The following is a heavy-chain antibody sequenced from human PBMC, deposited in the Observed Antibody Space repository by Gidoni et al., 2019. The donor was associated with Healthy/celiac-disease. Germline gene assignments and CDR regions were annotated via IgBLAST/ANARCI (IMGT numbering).Heavy chain of an antibody. D-gene: IGHD1-7*01. J-gene: IGHJ4*02. CDR3: AKELELGGFDY. CDR2: ISVCGGST. Sequence: EVQLLESGGGLVQPGGSLRLSCAASGFTFSSYAMSWVRQAPGKGLAWVSAISVCGGSTYYADSGKGRFTISRENSKNTLYLQMNSLRAEDTAVYYCAKELELGGFDYWGQGTLVTVSS. CDR1: GFTFSSYA. V-gene: IGHV3-23*01.